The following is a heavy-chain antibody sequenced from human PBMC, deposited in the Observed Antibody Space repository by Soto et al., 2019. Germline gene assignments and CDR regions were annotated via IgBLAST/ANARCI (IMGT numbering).Heavy chain of an antibody. J-gene: IGHJ5*02. CDR2: IYYSGST. Sequence: PSETLSLTCTVSGGSISSRSYYWGWIRQPPGKGLEWIGSIYYSGSTYYNPSLKRRVTISVDTSKNQFSLKLSSVTAADTAVYYCARHRMGRWLQSLNWFDPWGQGTLVTVS. CDR1: GGSISSRSYY. CDR3: ARHRMGRWLQSLNWFDP. V-gene: IGHV4-39*01. D-gene: IGHD5-12*01.